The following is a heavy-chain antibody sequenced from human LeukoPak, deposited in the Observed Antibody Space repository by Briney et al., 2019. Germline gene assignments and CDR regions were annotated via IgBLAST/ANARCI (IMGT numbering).Heavy chain of an antibody. J-gene: IGHJ4*02. CDR2: IKEDGSKQ. Sequence: GGSLRLFCAASGFTFSSSWMVWVRQAPGKGLECVANIKEDGSKQNYVGAVKGRYTISRDNAKNSLYLQMNSLRVEDTAVYYCARDRAYSTFDYWGQGTLVTVSS. D-gene: IGHD5-18*01. CDR3: ARDRAYSTFDY. CDR1: GFTFSSSW. V-gene: IGHV3-7*01.